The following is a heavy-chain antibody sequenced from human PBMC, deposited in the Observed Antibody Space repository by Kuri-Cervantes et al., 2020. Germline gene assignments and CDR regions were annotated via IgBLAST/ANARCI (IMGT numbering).Heavy chain of an antibody. J-gene: IGHJ6*02. CDR2: INPNSGNT. CDR3: ARGGGYYYDSSGTGGMDV. D-gene: IGHD3-22*01. CDR1: GYTFTDYY. V-gene: IGHV1-8*02. Sequence: ASVKVSCKASGYTFTDYYMHWVRLAPGQGLEWMGWINPNSGNTGYAQKFQGRVTMTRNTSISTAYMELSSLRSEDTAVYYCARGGGYYYDSSGTGGMDVWGQGTTVTVSS.